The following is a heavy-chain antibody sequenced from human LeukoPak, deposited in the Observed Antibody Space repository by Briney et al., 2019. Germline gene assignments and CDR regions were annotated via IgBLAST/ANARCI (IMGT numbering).Heavy chain of an antibody. CDR2: IKQDGSEK. J-gene: IGHJ4*02. Sequence: GGSLRLSCAASVFTFSRYWMSWGRQAPGKGLEWVANIKQDGSEKYYVDSVKGRFTISRDNAKNSLYLQMNSLRAEDTAVYYCARVKIVGATLFDSWGQGTLVTVSS. D-gene: IGHD1-26*01. CDR3: ARVKIVGATLFDS. CDR1: VFTFSRYW. V-gene: IGHV3-7*01.